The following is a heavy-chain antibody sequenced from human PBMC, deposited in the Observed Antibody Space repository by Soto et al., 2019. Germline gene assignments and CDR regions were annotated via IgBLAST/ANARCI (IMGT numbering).Heavy chain of an antibody. Sequence: GGSLRLSCAASGFSLSAYSMNWVRQAPGKGLKWVSSISSSSSYIYYADSVKGRFTISRDNAKNSLYLQMNSLRAEDTAVYYCAREDYDIVIRVGTTYYAMDVWGQGTTVTVSS. D-gene: IGHD3-22*01. CDR1: GFSLSAYS. CDR3: AREDYDIVIRVGTTYYAMDV. CDR2: ISSSSSYI. J-gene: IGHJ6*02. V-gene: IGHV3-21*01.